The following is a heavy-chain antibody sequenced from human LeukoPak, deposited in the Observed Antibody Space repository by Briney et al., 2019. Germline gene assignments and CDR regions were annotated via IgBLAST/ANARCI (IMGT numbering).Heavy chain of an antibody. J-gene: IGHJ4*02. CDR2: IYTSGST. V-gene: IGHV4-61*02. CDR3: ARENRYYDSSGYYNDY. D-gene: IGHD3-22*01. Sequence: TSETLSLTCTVSGGSISSGSYYWSWIRQPAGKGLEWIGRIYTSGSTNYNPSLKSRVTISVDTSKNQFSLKLSSVTAADTAVYYCARENRYYDSSGYYNDYWGQGTLVTVSS. CDR1: GGSISSGSYY.